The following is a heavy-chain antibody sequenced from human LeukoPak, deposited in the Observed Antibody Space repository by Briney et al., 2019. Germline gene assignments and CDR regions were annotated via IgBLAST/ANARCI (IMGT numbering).Heavy chain of an antibody. CDR1: GGTFSGYY. CDR3: ARAARLRDCGSESSHSPGYDF. CDR2: INHSGSS. D-gene: IGHD3-10*01. V-gene: IGHV4-34*01. Sequence: SETLSLTCAVYGGTFSGYYWTWFRQSPGKGLEWIGEINHSGSSNYNPSLKSRVTISVDTSENQFSLKLSSVTAADTAVYYCARAARLRDCGSESSHSPGYDFWGQGTLVTVSS. J-gene: IGHJ4*02.